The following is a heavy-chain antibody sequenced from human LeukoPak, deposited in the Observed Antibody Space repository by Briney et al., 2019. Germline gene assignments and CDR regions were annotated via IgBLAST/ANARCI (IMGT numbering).Heavy chain of an antibody. Sequence: GGSLRLSCAASGFTFSGFAMSWVRRTPGKGLEWVSGISGSGDNTLYADSVKGRFTISRDNSKNTLYLEMNSLRAEDTAIYYCATTFPYCSSGTCALGGQGTLVTVSS. CDR3: ATTFPYCSSGTCAL. J-gene: IGHJ4*02. D-gene: IGHD2-15*01. CDR1: GFTFSGFA. V-gene: IGHV3-23*01. CDR2: ISGSGDNT.